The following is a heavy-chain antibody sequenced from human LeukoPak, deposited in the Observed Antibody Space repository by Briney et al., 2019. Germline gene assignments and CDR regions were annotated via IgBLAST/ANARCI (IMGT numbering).Heavy chain of an antibody. CDR1: GFIFSSYS. D-gene: IGHD5-12*01. V-gene: IGHV3-48*01. CDR2: ISSSSSSI. CDR3: ARVSGGYGGQYYYHYMDV. J-gene: IGHJ6*03. Sequence: GGSLRLSCAASGFIFSSYSMNWVRQAPGKGLEWVSYISSSSSSIYYADSVKGRFTISRDNAKNSRYLQMNSLRAEDTALYYCARVSGGYGGQYYYHYMDVWGKGTTVTVSS.